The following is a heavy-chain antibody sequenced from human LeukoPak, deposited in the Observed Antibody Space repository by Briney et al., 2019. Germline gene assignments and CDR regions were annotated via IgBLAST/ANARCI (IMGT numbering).Heavy chain of an antibody. CDR3: AKTEGPYYYDSRGKGYFDY. V-gene: IGHV3-23*01. Sequence: GGSLRLSYAASGFTFSNYAVSWLRQAPGKGLEWVSAISGSGGSTYYADSVKGRFTISRDNSKNTLYLQMNSLRAEDTAVYYCAKTEGPYYYDSRGKGYFDYWGQGTLVTVSS. CDR1: GFTFSNYA. CDR2: ISGSGGST. J-gene: IGHJ4*02. D-gene: IGHD3-22*01.